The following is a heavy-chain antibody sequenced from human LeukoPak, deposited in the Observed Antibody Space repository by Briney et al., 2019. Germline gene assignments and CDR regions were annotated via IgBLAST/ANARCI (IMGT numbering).Heavy chain of an antibody. J-gene: IGHJ4*02. CDR3: AKSDPGYYYGSGSKMDY. CDR2: ISGSGGST. V-gene: IGHV3-23*01. Sequence: PGGSLRLSCAASGFTFSSYAVNWVRQAPGMGLEWVSAISGSGGSTYYADSVKGRFTISRDNSKNTLYLQMNSLRAEDTALYFCAKSDPGYYYGSGSKMDYWGQGTLVTVSS. D-gene: IGHD3-10*01. CDR1: GFTFSSYA.